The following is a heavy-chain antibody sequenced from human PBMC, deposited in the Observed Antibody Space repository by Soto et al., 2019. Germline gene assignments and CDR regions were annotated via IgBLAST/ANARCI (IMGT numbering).Heavy chain of an antibody. CDR1: GFTFSSYS. CDR3: ARGNFGSQSYYFDY. D-gene: IGHD3-10*01. CDR2: ISSSSSYI. J-gene: IGHJ4*02. V-gene: IGHV3-21*01. Sequence: PGGSLRLSCAASGFTFSSYSMSWVRQAPGKGLEWVSSISSSSSYIYYADSVKGRFTISRDNAKNSLYLQMNSLRAEDTAVYYCARGNFGSQSYYFDYWGQGTLVTVSS.